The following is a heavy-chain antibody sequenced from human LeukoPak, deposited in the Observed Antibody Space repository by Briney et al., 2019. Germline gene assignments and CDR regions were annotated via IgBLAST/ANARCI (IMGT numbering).Heavy chain of an antibody. V-gene: IGHV4-34*01. CDR1: GGSFSGYY. J-gene: IGHJ4*02. CDR3: AGDTAMVLDEGFDY. CDR2: INHSGST. Sequence: PSETLSLTCAVYGGSFSGYYWSWIRQPPGKGLEWIGEINHSGSTNYNPSLKSRVTISVDTSKNQFSLKLSSVTAADTAVYYCAGDTAMVLDEGFDYWGQGTLVTVSS. D-gene: IGHD5-18*01.